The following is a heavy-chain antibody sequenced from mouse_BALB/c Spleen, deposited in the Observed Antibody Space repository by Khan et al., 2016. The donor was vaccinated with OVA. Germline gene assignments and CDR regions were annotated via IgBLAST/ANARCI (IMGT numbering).Heavy chain of an antibody. D-gene: IGHD1-2*01. CDR2: ISPGSGDT. V-gene: IGHV1-77*01. Sequence: VQLQQSGAELARPGASVKLSCKASGYTFTDYYINWVKQRTGQGLEWIGEISPGSGDTYYNERLKGKATLTADKSSSTAYMQLSSLTSEASAVYCCARRNYFGYTFAYWGQGTLVTVSA. CDR1: GYTFTDYY. J-gene: IGHJ3*01. CDR3: ARRNYFGYTFAY.